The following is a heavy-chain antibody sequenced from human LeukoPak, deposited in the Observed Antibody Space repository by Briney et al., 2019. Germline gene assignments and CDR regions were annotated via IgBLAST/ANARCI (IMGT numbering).Heavy chain of an antibody. Sequence: GGSLRLSCAASGFTFSNYAMRWVRQAPGKGLEWVSGISGSGDSTYYADSVKGRFTISRDNSKNTLYLQMNSLRAEDTAVYYCARGNIWFGELYDFGYFDYWGQGTLVTVSS. CDR1: GFTFSNYA. V-gene: IGHV3-23*01. CDR2: ISGSGDST. D-gene: IGHD3-10*01. J-gene: IGHJ4*02. CDR3: ARGNIWFGELYDFGYFDY.